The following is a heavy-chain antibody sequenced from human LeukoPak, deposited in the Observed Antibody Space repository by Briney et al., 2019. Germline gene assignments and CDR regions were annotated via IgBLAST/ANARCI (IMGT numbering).Heavy chain of an antibody. J-gene: IGHJ4*02. D-gene: IGHD3-22*01. V-gene: IGHV3-23*01. CDR1: EVRFNNYV. Sequence: PGGSLRLSCAVSEVRFNNYVTSWVRQAPGKGLEWVSVISGNAFSGFSTYYADSVKGRFTISRDNSKNTLYLQMNSLRAEDTAVYYCAKNAEKYYDSSCLGYWGQGTLVTVSS. CDR3: AKNAEKYYDSSCLGY. CDR2: ISGNAFSGFST.